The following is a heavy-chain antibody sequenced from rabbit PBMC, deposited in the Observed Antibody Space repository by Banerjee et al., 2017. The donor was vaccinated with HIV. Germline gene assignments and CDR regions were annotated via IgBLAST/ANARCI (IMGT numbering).Heavy chain of an antibody. Sequence: QQQLVESGGGLVQPEGSLTLTCKASGFDFSSSYWGCWVRQAPGKGLEWIACIYAGDAGYTYYASWAKGRFTISKTSSTTVDLQMTSLTVADTATYFCARGDRDAGTGCPLWGPGTLVTVS. D-gene: IGHD4-2*01. CDR1: GFDFSSSYW. CDR3: ARGDRDAGTGCPL. V-gene: IGHV1S45*01. CDR2: IYAGDAGYT. J-gene: IGHJ4*01.